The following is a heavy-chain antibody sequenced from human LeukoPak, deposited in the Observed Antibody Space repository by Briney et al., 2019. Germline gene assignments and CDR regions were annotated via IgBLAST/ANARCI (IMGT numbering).Heavy chain of an antibody. V-gene: IGHV3-23*01. CDR3: AKDRGEVAGNREYYYYYYMGV. CDR1: GFTFSSYA. D-gene: IGHD6-19*01. J-gene: IGHJ6*03. CDR2: ISGSGGST. Sequence: GGSLRLSCAASGFTFSSYAMSWVRQAPGKGLQWVSGISGSGGSTYYADSVKGRFTISRDNSKNSLYLQMNSLRAEDTALYYCAKDRGEVAGNREYYYYYYMGVWGKGTTVTISS.